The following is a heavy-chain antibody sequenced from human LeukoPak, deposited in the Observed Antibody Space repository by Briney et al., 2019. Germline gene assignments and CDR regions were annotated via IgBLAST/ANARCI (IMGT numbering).Heavy chain of an antibody. J-gene: IGHJ4*02. V-gene: IGHV4-4*07. D-gene: IGHD4-23*01. Sequence: SETLSLTCTVSGASISSYYWSWIRQPAGKRLEWIGRIYTSGSTNYNPSLKSRVTISVDKSKNQFSLKLSSVTAADTAVYYCARDGRYGGNARFDYWGQGTLVTVSS. CDR2: IYTSGST. CDR1: GASISSYY. CDR3: ARDGRYGGNARFDY.